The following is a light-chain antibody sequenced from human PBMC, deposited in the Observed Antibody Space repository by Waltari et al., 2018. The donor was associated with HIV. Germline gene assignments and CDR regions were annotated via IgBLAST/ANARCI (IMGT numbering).Light chain of an antibody. CDR3: QQYNNWPPYT. CDR2: GAS. CDR1: QRVSSN. J-gene: IGKJ2*01. V-gene: IGKV3-15*01. Sequence: ELVMTQSPATLSVSPGERATLSCRASQRVSSNLAWYQQRPGQAPKLLIYGASTTATGIPARFSGSVSGTEFTLTISSLQSEDFAVYYCQQYNNWPPYTFGQGTKLEIK.